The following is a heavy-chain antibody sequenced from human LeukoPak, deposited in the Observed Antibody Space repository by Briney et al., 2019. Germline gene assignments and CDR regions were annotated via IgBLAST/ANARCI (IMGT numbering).Heavy chain of an antibody. Sequence: GGSLRLSCAASGFTFSDYWMTWVRQAPGKGLEWVANIKQDGSEKYYVDSVKGRFTISRDNAKNSLYLQMNSLRAEETAVYYGARDGGWAVRGADYWGQGTLVTVSS. V-gene: IGHV3-7*01. CDR2: IKQDGSEK. J-gene: IGHJ4*02. CDR3: ARDGGWAVRGADY. D-gene: IGHD3-10*01. CDR1: GFTFSDYW.